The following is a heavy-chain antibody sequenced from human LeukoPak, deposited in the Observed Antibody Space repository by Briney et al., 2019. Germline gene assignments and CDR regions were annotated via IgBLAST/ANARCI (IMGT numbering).Heavy chain of an antibody. CDR1: GGSISSYY. J-gene: IGHJ4*02. Sequence: SETLSLTCTVSGGSISSYYWSWIRQPPGKGLEWIGYIYYSGSTNYNPSLKSRVTTSVDTSKNQFCLKLSSVTAADTAVYYCARARITFGGVIVIDYWGQGTLFTVSS. CDR2: IYYSGST. CDR3: ARARITFGGVIVIDY. D-gene: IGHD3-16*02. V-gene: IGHV4-59*01.